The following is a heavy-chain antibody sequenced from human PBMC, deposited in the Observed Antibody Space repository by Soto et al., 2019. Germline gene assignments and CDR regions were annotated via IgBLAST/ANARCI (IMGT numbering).Heavy chain of an antibody. CDR3: AKGQSSSSWFLFDY. CDR2: IYSCGST. J-gene: IGHJ4*02. V-gene: IGHV3-53*01. Sequence: GGSLRLSCAASGFTVSSHYMSWVRQAPGKGLEWVSVIYSCGSTYYADSVKGRFTISRDNSRNTLYLQLNSLSAEDTAVFYCAKGQSSSSWFLFDYWGQGTLVTVSS. CDR1: GFTVSSHY. D-gene: IGHD6-13*01.